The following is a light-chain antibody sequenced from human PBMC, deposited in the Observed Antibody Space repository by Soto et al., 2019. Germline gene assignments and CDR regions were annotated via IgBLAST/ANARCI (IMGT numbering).Light chain of an antibody. V-gene: IGKV3-20*01. CDR1: QSVSSN. Sequence: ETLMTQSPGTLSLSPGERATLSFRASQSVSSNLAWYQQKPGQAPRLLIYGASNRATGIPDRFSDSGSGTDFTLTISRLEPEDFAVYYCQQYGSSGTFGQGTKVDIK. CDR3: QQYGSSGT. J-gene: IGKJ1*01. CDR2: GAS.